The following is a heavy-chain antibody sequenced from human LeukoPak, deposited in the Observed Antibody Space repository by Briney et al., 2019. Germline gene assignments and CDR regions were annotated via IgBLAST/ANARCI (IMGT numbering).Heavy chain of an antibody. CDR2: IFYSGST. CDR3: ARLSVVPATMQFHYYYHMDV. V-gene: IGHV4-59*08. D-gene: IGHD2-2*01. J-gene: IGHJ6*03. CDR1: GGSISSYY. Sequence: PSETLSLTCTVSGGSISSYYWSWIRQPPGKGLEWIGYIFYSGSTNYNPSLKSRVTISVDTSKNQFSLKLSSVTAADTAVYYCARLSVVPATMQFHYYYHMDVWGKGTTVTVSS.